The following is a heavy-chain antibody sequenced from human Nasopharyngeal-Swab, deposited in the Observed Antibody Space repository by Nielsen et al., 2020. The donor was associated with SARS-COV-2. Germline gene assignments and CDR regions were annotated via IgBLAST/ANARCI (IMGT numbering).Heavy chain of an antibody. V-gene: IGHV4-31*03. CDR1: GGSISSGGYY. CDR3: ARDGYDSGGMDV. J-gene: IGHJ6*02. CDR2: IYYSGST. Sequence: SDTLSLTCTVSGGSISSGGYYWSWIRQHPGKGLEWIGYIYYSGSTYYNPSLKSRVTISVDTSKNQFSLKLSSVTAADTAVYYCARDGYDSGGMDVWGQGTTVTVSS. D-gene: IGHD3-10*01.